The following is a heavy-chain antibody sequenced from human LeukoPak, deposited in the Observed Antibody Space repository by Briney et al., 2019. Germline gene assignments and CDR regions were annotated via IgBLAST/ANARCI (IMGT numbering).Heavy chain of an antibody. CDR2: IYYSGNT. Sequence: AETLSLTCTVSGGSISGDHWNWIRQPPGKGLEWIGYIYYSGNTNYNPSLKSRVTISVDTSKNQFSLKLNSVTAADTAVYYCARRNDFGIWGQGPMVTVTS. V-gene: IGHV4-59*08. J-gene: IGHJ3*02. CDR3: ARRNDFGI. CDR1: GGSISGDH.